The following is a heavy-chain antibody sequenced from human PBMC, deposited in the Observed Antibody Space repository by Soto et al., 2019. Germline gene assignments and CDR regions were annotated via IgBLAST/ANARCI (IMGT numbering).Heavy chain of an antibody. CDR3: ARGPRDPAGY. CDR1: GGSISSGGYS. J-gene: IGHJ4*02. CDR2: IYHSGST. Sequence: PSETLSLTCAVSGGSISSGGYSWSWIRQPPGKGLECIGYIYHSGSTYYNPSLKSRVTISVDTSKNEFSLRLSSVTAADTAVYYCARGPRDPAGYWGQGTLVTVSS. V-gene: IGHV4-30-2*01.